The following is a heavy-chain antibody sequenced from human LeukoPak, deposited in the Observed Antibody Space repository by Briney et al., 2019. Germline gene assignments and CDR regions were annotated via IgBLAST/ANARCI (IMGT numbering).Heavy chain of an antibody. J-gene: IGHJ6*03. CDR3: ASMDSSSWYSRGYYYYMDV. CDR1: GFTFSSYS. Sequence: GGSLRLSCAASGFTFSSYSMNWVRQAPGKGLEWVSSISSSSSYIYYADSVKGRFTISRDNAKNSLYLQMNSPRAEDTAVYYCASMDSSSWYSRGYYYYMDVWGKGTTVTVSS. V-gene: IGHV3-21*01. CDR2: ISSSSSYI. D-gene: IGHD6-13*01.